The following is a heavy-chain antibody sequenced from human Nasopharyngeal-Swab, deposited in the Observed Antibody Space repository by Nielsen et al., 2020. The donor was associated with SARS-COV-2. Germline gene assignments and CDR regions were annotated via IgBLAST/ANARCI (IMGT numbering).Heavy chain of an antibody. J-gene: IGHJ4*02. V-gene: IGHV1-69*06. D-gene: IGHD1-26*01. CDR2: IIPIFGTA. CDR3: ARGGVIVPPVAGYYFDY. Sequence: WVRQAPGQGLEWMGGIIPIFGTANYAQKFQGRVTITADKSTSTAYMELSSLRSEDTAVYYCARGGVIVPPVAGYYFDYCGQVTLVTVSS.